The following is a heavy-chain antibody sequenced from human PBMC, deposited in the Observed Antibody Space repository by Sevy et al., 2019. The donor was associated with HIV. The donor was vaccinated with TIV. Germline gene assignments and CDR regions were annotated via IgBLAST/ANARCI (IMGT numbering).Heavy chain of an antibody. CDR3: VRADRAQHFDS. D-gene: IGHD3-16*02. CDR2: IDPSAGNA. Sequence: ASVKVSCKASADTFTNNYMHWVRQAPGQGLEWMGIIDPSAGNASYAQRLQGRVTMTRDTSTSTLYMDLNSLGSEDTVLYDCVRADRAQHFDSWGQGTLVTVSS. V-gene: IGHV1-46*01. J-gene: IGHJ4*02. CDR1: ADTFTNNY.